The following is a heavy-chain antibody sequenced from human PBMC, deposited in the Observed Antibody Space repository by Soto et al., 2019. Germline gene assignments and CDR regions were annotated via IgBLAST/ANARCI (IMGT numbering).Heavy chain of an antibody. V-gene: IGHV1-18*01. Sequence: ASVKVSCKASGYTFTSYGISWVRQAPGQGLEWMGWISAYNGNTNYAQKLQGRVTMTTDTSTSTAYMELRSLRSDDTAVYYCARTQYLGWPFAPLDYWGQGTLVTVSS. CDR1: GYTFTSYG. J-gene: IGHJ4*02. D-gene: IGHD3-3*01. CDR2: ISAYNGNT. CDR3: ARTQYLGWPFAPLDY.